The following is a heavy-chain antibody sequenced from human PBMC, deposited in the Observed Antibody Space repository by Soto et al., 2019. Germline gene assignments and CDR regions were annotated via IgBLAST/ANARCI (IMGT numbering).Heavy chain of an antibody. V-gene: IGHV4-31*03. CDR2: IYYSGST. J-gene: IGHJ4*02. CDR1: GGSISSGGYY. D-gene: IGHD3-10*01. CDR3: ARAAVRGVIIPI. Sequence: PSETLSLTCTVSGGSISSGGYYWSWIRQHPGKGLEWIGYIYYSGSTYYNPSLKSRVTISVDTSKNQFSLKLSSVTAADTAVYYCARAAVRGVIIPIWGQGTLVTVSS.